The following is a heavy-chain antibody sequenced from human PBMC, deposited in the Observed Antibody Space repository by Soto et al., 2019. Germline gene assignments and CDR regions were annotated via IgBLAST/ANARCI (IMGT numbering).Heavy chain of an antibody. D-gene: IGHD1-26*01. J-gene: IGHJ6*02. V-gene: IGHV4-30-4*01. CDR2: IYYSGNT. CDR1: GGSIGSGYYY. Sequence: SETLCLSCSVSGGSIGSGYYYWRWIRQPPGKGLEWIGNIYYSGNTYYNPSLTSRLIISTDTSKNQFSRKVGSVTAADTAVYYCASSSLHGMDVWGQGTTVTSP. CDR3: ASSSLHGMDV.